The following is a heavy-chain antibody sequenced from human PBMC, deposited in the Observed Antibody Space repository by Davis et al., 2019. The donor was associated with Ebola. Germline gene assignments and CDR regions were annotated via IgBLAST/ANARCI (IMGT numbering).Heavy chain of an antibody. CDR3: ASYNWNYGAFDY. CDR1: GGSISSSSYY. J-gene: IGHJ4*02. D-gene: IGHD1-7*01. CDR2: IYYSGST. V-gene: IGHV4-39*07. Sequence: SETLSLTCTVSGGSISSSSYYWGWLRQPPGKGLEWIGSIYYSGSTYYNPSLKSRVTISVDKSKNQFSLKLSSVTAADTAVYYCASYNWNYGAFDYWGQGTLVTVSS.